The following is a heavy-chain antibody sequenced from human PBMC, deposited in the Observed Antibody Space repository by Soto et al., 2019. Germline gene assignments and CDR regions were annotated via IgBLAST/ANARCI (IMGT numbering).Heavy chain of an antibody. J-gene: IGHJ4*02. D-gene: IGHD6-13*01. V-gene: IGHV4-30-4*02. Sequence: PSDTLSLTCTVSGGSISIGDYYWSWILQPPGKGLEWIGYIYYSGSTYYNPSLKSRVTISVDTSKNQFSLKLSSVTAADTAVYYCARKDGIAAAFDFWGQGTLVTVSS. CDR1: GGSISIGDYY. CDR3: ARKDGIAAAFDF. CDR2: IYYSGST.